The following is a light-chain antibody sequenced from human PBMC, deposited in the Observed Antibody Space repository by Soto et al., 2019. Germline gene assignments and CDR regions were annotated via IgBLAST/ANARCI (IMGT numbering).Light chain of an antibody. V-gene: IGLV1-47*01. CDR2: KNN. J-gene: IGLJ3*02. CDR3: ATWDDSLSGVV. CDR1: SSNIGSNY. Sequence: QSVLTQPPSASGTPGQRVTISCSGSSSNIGSNYVYWYQQLPGTAPKLLIYKNNQRPSGVPDRVSGSKSATSASLAISGLRSEDEADYYCATWDDSLSGVVFGGGTQLTVL.